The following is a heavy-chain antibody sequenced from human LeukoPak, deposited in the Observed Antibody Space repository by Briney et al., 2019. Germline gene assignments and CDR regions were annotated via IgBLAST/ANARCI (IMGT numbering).Heavy chain of an antibody. CDR1: GGSISSYY. D-gene: IGHD3-3*01. CDR2: IYTSGST. CDR3: ARADYDFWSGSRWFDP. J-gene: IGHJ5*02. Sequence: SETLSLTCTVSGGSISSYYWSWIRQPAGKGLECIGRIYTSGSTNYNPSLKSRVTMSVDTSKNQFSLKLSSVTAADTAVYYCARADYDFWSGSRWFDPWGQGTLVTVSS. V-gene: IGHV4-4*07.